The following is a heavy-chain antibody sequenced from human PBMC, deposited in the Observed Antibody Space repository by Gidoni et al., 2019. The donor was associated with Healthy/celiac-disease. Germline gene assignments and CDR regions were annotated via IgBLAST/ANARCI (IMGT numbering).Heavy chain of an antibody. V-gene: IGHV3-48*01. D-gene: IGHD3-22*01. CDR3: ARGYYDSSGYYSL. CDR2: ISSSSSTI. CDR1: GFTFSSYS. J-gene: IGHJ3*01. Sequence: EVQMVESGGGLVQPGGSRRTPCEACGFTFSSYSMNWVRQAPGKGRECVSYISSSSSTIYYADSVKGRFTISRDNAKNSLYLQMNSLRAEDTAVYYCARGYYDSSGYYSLWGQGTMVTVSS.